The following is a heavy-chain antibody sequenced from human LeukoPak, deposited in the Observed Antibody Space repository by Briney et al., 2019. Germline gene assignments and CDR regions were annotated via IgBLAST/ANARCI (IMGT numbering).Heavy chain of an antibody. Sequence: SETLSLTCTVSGGSISTYYWSWIRQPPRKGLEWIGYIYHSGSINYNPSLRSRVTMSVDTSKNQFSLNLSSVTAADTAVYYCARHASSSGSYDWFDPWGQGTLVTVSS. J-gene: IGHJ5*02. V-gene: IGHV4-59*08. CDR1: GGSISTYY. CDR3: ARHASSSGSYDWFDP. D-gene: IGHD1-26*01. CDR2: IYHSGSI.